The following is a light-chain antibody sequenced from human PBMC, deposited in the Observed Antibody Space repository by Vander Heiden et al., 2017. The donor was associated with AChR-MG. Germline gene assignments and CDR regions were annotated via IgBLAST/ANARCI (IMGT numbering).Light chain of an antibody. CDR3: QQSTVQVT. Sequence: DIQMTQSPSSLSASVGDRVTITCRASQSISSYLNWYQQKPGKAPKLLVYAASSLQRGAPSRFSGSGSGKDSTLTISRLPPEYFATYYCQQSTVQVTFGAGTKVDIK. V-gene: IGKV1-39*01. CDR2: AAS. J-gene: IGKJ3*01. CDR1: QSISSY.